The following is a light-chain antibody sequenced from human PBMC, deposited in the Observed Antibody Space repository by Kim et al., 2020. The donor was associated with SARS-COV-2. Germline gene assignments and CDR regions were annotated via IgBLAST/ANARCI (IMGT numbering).Light chain of an antibody. CDR1: QNILTS. CDR2: KAS. Sequence: STSVGDRVTISCQASQNILTSLAWYQQKPGKAPNLLIYKASTLESGVPSRFSGSGSGTEFTLTISSLQPDDSATYYCHQYDTYWTFGQGTKVDIK. CDR3: HQYDTYWT. J-gene: IGKJ1*01. V-gene: IGKV1-5*03.